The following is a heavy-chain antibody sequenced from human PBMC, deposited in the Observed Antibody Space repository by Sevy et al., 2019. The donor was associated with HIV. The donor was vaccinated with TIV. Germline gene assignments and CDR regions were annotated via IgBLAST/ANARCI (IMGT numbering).Heavy chain of an antibody. CDR2: IWYDGSNK. Sequence: GGSLRLSCAASGFTFSSYGMHWVRQAPGKGLEWVAVIWYDGSNKYYADSVKGRFTISRDNSKNTLYLQMNSLRAEDTAVYYCARGNLISIAAAGYFDYWGQETLVTVSS. V-gene: IGHV3-33*01. D-gene: IGHD6-13*01. J-gene: IGHJ4*02. CDR3: ARGNLISIAAAGYFDY. CDR1: GFTFSSYG.